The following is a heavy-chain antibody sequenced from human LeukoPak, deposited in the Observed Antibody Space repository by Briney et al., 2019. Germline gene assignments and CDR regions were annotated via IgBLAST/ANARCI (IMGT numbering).Heavy chain of an antibody. CDR2: ISSSSSYI. CDR1: EFTFSSYN. Sequence: GGSLRLSCVASEFTFSSYNMNWVRQAPGKGLEWVSSISSSSSYIYYADSVRGRFTISRDNAKNSLYLQMNSLRAEDTALYYCARSLRRTTVTTRDAFDIWGQGTMVTVSS. J-gene: IGHJ3*02. V-gene: IGHV3-21*04. D-gene: IGHD4-17*01. CDR3: ARSLRRTTVTTRDAFDI.